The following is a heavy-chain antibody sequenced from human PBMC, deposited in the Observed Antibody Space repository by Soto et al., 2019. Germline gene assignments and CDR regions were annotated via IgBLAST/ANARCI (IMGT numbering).Heavy chain of an antibody. V-gene: IGHV1-69*01. D-gene: IGHD3-10*01. Sequence: QVQLVQSGAEVKKPGSSVQVSCKASGGTFSSYAISWVRQAPGQGLEWMGGIIPIFGTANYAQKFQGRGKMTADESTSTAYMELSRLRSEDTAVYYCARDREVADYWYFDLWGRGTLVTVSS. CDR1: GGTFSSYA. CDR2: IIPIFGTA. J-gene: IGHJ2*01. CDR3: ARDREVADYWYFDL.